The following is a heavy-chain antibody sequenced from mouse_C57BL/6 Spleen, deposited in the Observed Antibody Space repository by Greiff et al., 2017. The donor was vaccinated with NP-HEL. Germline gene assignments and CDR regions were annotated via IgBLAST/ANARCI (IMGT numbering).Heavy chain of an antibody. J-gene: IGHJ3*01. CDR3: ARTDGYYLAWFAY. D-gene: IGHD2-3*01. CDR1: GFTFSDYY. V-gene: IGHV5-16*01. Sequence: EVLLVESEGGLVQPGSSMKLSCTASGFTFSDYYMAWVRQVPEKGLEWVANINSDGSSTYYLDSLKSRFIISRDNAKNILYLQMSSLTSEDTATYYCARTDGYYLAWFAYWGQGTLVTVSA. CDR2: INSDGSST.